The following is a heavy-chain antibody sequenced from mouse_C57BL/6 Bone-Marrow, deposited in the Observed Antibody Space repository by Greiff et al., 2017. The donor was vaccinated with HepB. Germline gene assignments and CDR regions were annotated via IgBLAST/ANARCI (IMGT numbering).Heavy chain of an antibody. CDR3: TRGGSYARFAY. CDR2: IDPETGGT. D-gene: IGHD1-1*02. V-gene: IGHV1-15*01. CDR1: GYTFTDYE. Sequence: VQLQESGAELVRPGASVTLSCKASGYTFTDYEMHWVKQTPVHGLEWIGAIDPETGGTAYNQKFKGKAILTADKSSSTAYMELRSLTSEDSAVYYCTRGGSYARFAYWGQGTLVTVSA. J-gene: IGHJ3*01.